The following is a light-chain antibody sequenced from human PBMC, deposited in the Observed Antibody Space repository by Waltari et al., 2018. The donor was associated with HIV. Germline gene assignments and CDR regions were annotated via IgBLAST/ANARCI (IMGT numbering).Light chain of an antibody. J-gene: IGLJ1*01. Sequence: QSALTQPRSVSGSPGQSVTISCTGTSSDVGGYNYVSWYQQHPGKAPKLMIYDVSKRPSGGPDRSSGSKSGNTASLAISGLQAEDEADYYCCSYAGSYTRYGFGTGTKVTVL. V-gene: IGLV2-11*01. CDR2: DVS. CDR3: CSYAGSYTRYG. CDR1: SSDVGGYNY.